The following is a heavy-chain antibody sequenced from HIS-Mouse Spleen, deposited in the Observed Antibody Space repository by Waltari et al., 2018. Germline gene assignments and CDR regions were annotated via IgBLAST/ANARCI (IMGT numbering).Heavy chain of an antibody. CDR3: ARRGGWYFDY. CDR2: INHSGST. J-gene: IGHJ4*02. D-gene: IGHD3-10*01. CDR1: GGSFSGYY. V-gene: IGHV4-34*01. Sequence: QVQLQQWGAGLLKPSETLSLTCAVYGGSFSGYYWSWIRQPPGKGLEWIGEINHSGSTNSNPSLKSRVTISVDTSKNQFSLKLSSVTAADTAVYYCARRGGWYFDYWGQGTLVTVSS.